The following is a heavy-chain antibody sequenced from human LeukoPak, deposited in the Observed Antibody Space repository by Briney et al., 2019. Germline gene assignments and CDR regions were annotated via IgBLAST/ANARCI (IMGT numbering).Heavy chain of an antibody. CDR2: IRSKTDGGTT. Sequence: GGSLRLSCAASGFTFSNAWMSWVRQAPGKGLEWVGLIRSKTDGGTTDYAAPVKGRFTISTDDSKNTLYLQKNSLKTEDTAVYYCTTVVVPAAPLSYYYGMDVWGKGTTVTVSS. J-gene: IGHJ6*04. D-gene: IGHD2-2*01. CDR1: GFTFSNAW. V-gene: IGHV3-15*01. CDR3: TTVVVPAAPLSYYYGMDV.